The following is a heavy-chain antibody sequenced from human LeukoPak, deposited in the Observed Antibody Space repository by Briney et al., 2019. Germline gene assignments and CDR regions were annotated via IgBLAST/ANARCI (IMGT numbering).Heavy chain of an antibody. CDR2: INPSGGST. Sequence: ASVKVSCKASGYTFTSYYMHWVRQAPGQGLEWMGIINPSGGSTSYAQKFQGRVTMTRDTSTSTVYMELSSLRSEDTAVYYCASWESTAYYFDYWGQGTLVTVSS. V-gene: IGHV1-46*01. CDR1: GYTFTSYY. CDR3: ASWESTAYYFDY. J-gene: IGHJ4*02. D-gene: IGHD1-26*01.